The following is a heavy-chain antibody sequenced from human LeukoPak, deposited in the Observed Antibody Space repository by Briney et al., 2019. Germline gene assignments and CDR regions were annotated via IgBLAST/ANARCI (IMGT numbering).Heavy chain of an antibody. CDR3: ASIAVAGTMQADY. CDR2: IYYSGST. V-gene: IGHV4-39*07. J-gene: IGHJ4*02. Sequence: SETLSLTCTVSGGSISSSSYYWGWIRQPPGKGLEWIGSIYYSGSTYYNPSLKSRVTISVDTSKNQFSLKLSSVTAADTAVYYCASIAVAGTMQADYWGQGTLVTVSS. D-gene: IGHD6-19*01. CDR1: GGSISSSSYY.